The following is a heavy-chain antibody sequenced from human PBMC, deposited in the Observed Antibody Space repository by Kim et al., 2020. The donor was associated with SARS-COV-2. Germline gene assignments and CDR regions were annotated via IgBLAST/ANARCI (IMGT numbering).Heavy chain of an antibody. J-gene: IGHJ4*02. CDR2: ISGSGGST. D-gene: IGHD6-19*01. V-gene: IGHV3-23*01. CDR1: GFTFSSYA. CDR3: AKYIGAGRLDYYFDY. Sequence: GGSLRLSCAASGFTFSSYAMSWFRQAPGKGLEWVSAISGSGGSTYYADSVKGRFTISRDNSKNTLYLQMNSLRAEDTAVYYCAKYIGAGRLDYYFDYWGQGTLVTVSS.